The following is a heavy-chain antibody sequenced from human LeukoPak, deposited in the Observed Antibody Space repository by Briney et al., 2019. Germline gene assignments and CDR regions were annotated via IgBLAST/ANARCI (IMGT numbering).Heavy chain of an antibody. J-gene: IGHJ6*03. CDR2: INPSGGST. D-gene: IGHD2-2*01. V-gene: IGHV1-46*01. Sequence: ASVKVSCKASGYTFTSYYMHWVRQAPGQGLEWMGIINPSGGSTSYAQKFQGRVTMTRDTSTRTVYMELSSRRSEDTAVYYCARAGDCSRTSCYVGGYYYYYMDVWGKGTTVTISS. CDR1: GYTFTSYY. CDR3: ARAGDCSRTSCYVGGYYYYYMDV.